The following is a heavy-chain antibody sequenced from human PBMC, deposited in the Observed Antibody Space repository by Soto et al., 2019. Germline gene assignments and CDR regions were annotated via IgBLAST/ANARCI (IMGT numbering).Heavy chain of an antibody. J-gene: IGHJ4*02. CDR3: AKDSPFSGTGRHAFYY. D-gene: IGHD3-10*01. V-gene: IGHV3-23*01. CDR1: GFTFSGYA. Sequence: GGSLRLSCAASGFTFSGYAMTWVRQAPGKGFEWVSSTGGNGVATYYADSVTGRFTISRDNSKNTLYLQMDSLRAEDTAVYYCAKDSPFSGTGRHAFYYWGQGTLVTVSS. CDR2: TGGNGVAT.